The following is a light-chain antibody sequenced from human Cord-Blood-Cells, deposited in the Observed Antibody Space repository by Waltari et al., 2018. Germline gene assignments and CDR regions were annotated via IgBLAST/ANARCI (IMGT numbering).Light chain of an antibody. CDR2: SNI. J-gene: IGLJ3*02. Sequence: QSVLPQPPSASGTPGQGVTISCSGSSPNNGRHTGNWYQPLPGPAPKLLIHSNIQRPAGVPDRFSGSKSGTSASLAISGLQSEDEADYYCAAWDDSLNGPVFGGGTKLTVL. V-gene: IGLV1-44*01. CDR3: AAWDDSLNGPV. CDR1: SPNNGRHT.